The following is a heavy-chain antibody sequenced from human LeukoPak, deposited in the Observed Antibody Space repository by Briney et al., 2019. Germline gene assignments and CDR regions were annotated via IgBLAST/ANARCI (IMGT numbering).Heavy chain of an antibody. CDR2: ISSDGSDT. CDR3: ARHFDGKGSFDF. CDR1: GFTFASRW. V-gene: IGHV3-74*01. D-gene: IGHD4-23*01. Sequence: GGSLRLSCAASGFTFASRWMHWVRQVPGKGLVWVSRISSDGSDTTYADSVKGRFTISRDNVKKIVYLQMRSLRVEDTAVYYCARHFDGKGSFDFWGQGTLVTVSS. J-gene: IGHJ5*01.